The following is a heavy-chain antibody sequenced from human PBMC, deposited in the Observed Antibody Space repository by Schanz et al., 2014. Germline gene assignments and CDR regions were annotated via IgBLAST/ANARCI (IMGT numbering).Heavy chain of an antibody. CDR3: AKGSFGGYFPH. V-gene: IGHV1-2*02. CDR1: GYMFTGYY. CDR2: IDPNTGNT. J-gene: IGHJ4*02. D-gene: IGHD3-10*01. Sequence: QVQLVQSGAEVKKPGASVKVSCKASGYMFTGYYLHWVRQAPGQGLEWMGRIDPNTGNTNYAQKFQGRVTLSRQRSISTAYMELTRLRSDDTAVFYCAKGSFGGYFPHWGQGTRLSVSS.